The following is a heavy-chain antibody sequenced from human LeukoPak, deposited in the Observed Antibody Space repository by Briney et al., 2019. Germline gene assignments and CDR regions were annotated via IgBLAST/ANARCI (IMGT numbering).Heavy chain of an antibody. J-gene: IGHJ6*03. CDR2: IIPIFGTA. CDR1: GGTFSRYA. CDR3: ARGWSPHYSNYYYYMDV. D-gene: IGHD4-11*01. Sequence: GSSVKVSCKASGGTFSRYAISWVRQAPGQGLEWMGGIIPIFGTANYAQKFQGRVTITADESTSTAYMELSSLRSEDTAVYYCARGWSPHYSNYYYYMDVWGQRTLVTVSS. V-gene: IGHV1-69*01.